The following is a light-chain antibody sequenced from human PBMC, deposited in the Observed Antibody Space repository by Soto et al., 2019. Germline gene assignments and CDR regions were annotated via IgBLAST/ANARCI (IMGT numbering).Light chain of an antibody. Sequence: QSALTQPASVSGSPGQSITISCTGTSSDVGSYNIVSWYQQHPGKAPKLMIYEGSKRPSGVSNRFSGSKSGNTASLTISGLQAEYEADYYCCSYAGSSTFVVFGGGTKLTVL. CDR1: SSDVGSYNI. V-gene: IGLV2-23*03. CDR3: CSYAGSSTFVV. CDR2: EGS. J-gene: IGLJ2*01.